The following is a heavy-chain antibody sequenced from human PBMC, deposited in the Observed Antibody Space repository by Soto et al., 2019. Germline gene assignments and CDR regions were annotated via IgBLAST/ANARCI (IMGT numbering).Heavy chain of an antibody. CDR1: GGSISSSSYY. CDR2: IYYSGST. V-gene: IGHV4-39*02. CDR3: ARERHDGSRLDP. Sequence: SETLSLTCTVSGGSISSSSYYWGWIRQPPGKGLEWIGSIYYSGSTYYNPSLKSRVTISVDTSKNQFSLKLSSVTAADTAVYYCARERHDGSRLDPWGQGTLVTVS. J-gene: IGHJ5*02. D-gene: IGHD6-13*01.